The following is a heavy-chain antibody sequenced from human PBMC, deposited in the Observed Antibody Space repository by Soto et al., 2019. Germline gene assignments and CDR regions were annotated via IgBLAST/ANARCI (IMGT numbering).Heavy chain of an antibody. CDR1: GGSISSGYYS. Sequence: QLQLQESGSGLVKPSQTLSLTCAVSGGSISSGYYSWSWIRQPPGKGLEWIGYIYPSGSAFYDPSLNSRVTISVDKSKNRFSLKLTSVTAAATAVYYCARTLTGDRGAYFDYWGQGTLVTVSS. CDR3: ARTLTGDRGAYFDY. J-gene: IGHJ4*02. CDR2: IYPSGSA. D-gene: IGHD7-27*01. V-gene: IGHV4-30-2*01.